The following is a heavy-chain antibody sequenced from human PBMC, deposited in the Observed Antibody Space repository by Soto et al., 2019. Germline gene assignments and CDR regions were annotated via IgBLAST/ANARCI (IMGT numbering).Heavy chain of an antibody. J-gene: IGHJ6*02. CDR3: AHRRGYDFWSGYKYYYYYGMDV. D-gene: IGHD3-3*01. CDR1: GFSLSTSGVG. V-gene: IGHV2-5*01. CDR2: IYWNDDK. Sequence: GPTLVNPTQTLTLTCTFSGFSLSTSGVGVGWIRQPPGKALEWLALIYWNDDKRYSPSLKSRLTITKDTSKNQVVLTMTNMDPVDTATYYCAHRRGYDFWSGYKYYYYYGMDVWGQGTTVTVSS.